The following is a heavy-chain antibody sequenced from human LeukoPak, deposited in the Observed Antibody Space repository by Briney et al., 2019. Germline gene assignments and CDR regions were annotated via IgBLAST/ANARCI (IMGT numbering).Heavy chain of an antibody. J-gene: IGHJ2*01. D-gene: IGHD1-7*01. V-gene: IGHV4-59*08. Sequence: SETLSLTCIVSGGSMSGHYWNWIPESPGKPLEWIGYVYDSGDTNYNPALKSRVSISIDTSKNQFSLRLMSVTATDTALYFCARKNFYPNWFFDVWGRGTLVTVSS. CDR3: ARKNFYPNWFFDV. CDR2: VYDSGDT. CDR1: GGSMSGHY.